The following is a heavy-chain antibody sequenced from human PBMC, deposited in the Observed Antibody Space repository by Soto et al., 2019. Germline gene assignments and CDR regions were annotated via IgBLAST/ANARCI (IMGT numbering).Heavy chain of an antibody. Sequence: PSETLSLTCTVSGGSIISDYWNWIRQPPGKGLEWIGYISYSGSTNYNPSLKSLVTISVDTSKNQFSLKLFSVTAADTAVYYCARVLSGSSLFDYWGQGILVTVSS. V-gene: IGHV4-59*01. CDR1: GGSIISDY. D-gene: IGHD1-26*01. CDR2: ISYSGST. CDR3: ARVLSGSSLFDY. J-gene: IGHJ4*02.